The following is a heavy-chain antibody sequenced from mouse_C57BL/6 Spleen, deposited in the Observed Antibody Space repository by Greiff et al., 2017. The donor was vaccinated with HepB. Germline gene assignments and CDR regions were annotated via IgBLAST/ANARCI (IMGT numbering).Heavy chain of an antibody. CDR2: IYPGDGDT. CDR3: AREVLYGSSSLDY. Sequence: QVQLQQSGAELVKPGASVKISCKASGYAFSSYWMNWVKQRPGKGLEWIGQIYPGDGDTNYNGKFKGKATLTADKSSSTAYMQLSSLTSEDSAVYFCAREVLYGSSSLDYWGQGTTLTVSS. J-gene: IGHJ2*01. CDR1: GYAFSSYW. V-gene: IGHV1-80*01. D-gene: IGHD1-1*01.